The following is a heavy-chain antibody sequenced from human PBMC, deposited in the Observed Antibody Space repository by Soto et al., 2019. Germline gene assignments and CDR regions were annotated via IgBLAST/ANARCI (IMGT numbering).Heavy chain of an antibody. V-gene: IGHV1-8*01. CDR3: AREKTSYGMDV. CDR1: GYTFTSYD. J-gene: IGHJ6*02. Sequence: QVQLVQSGAEVKKPGASVKVSCKASGYTFTSYDINWVRQATGQGLEWMGWMNPNSGNTGYAQKIQGRVPMTRTTSIGTAYMELSSLRSEDTAVYDCAREKTSYGMDVWGQGTTVTVSS. CDR2: MNPNSGNT.